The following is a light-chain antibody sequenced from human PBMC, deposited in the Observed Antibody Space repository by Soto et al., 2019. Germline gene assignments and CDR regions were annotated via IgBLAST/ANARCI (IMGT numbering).Light chain of an antibody. CDR3: QQYYNTPYT. Sequence: SQAVSLGERATISCKSSQSVLHSSKNENYLSWYQQKPGQPPKLLIYWASTRESGVPDRFSGSGSGTDFALTIDSLQAEDVAVYYCQQYYNTPYTFGQGTKLEIK. CDR1: QSVLHSSKNENY. J-gene: IGKJ2*01. CDR2: WAS. V-gene: IGKV4-1*01.